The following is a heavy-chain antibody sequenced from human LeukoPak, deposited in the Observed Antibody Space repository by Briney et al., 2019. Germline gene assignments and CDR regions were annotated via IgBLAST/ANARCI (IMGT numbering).Heavy chain of an antibody. CDR3: VRDYQFIQEV. CDR2: ISTDGKGT. D-gene: IGHD2-2*01. Sequence: GGSLRLSCVASGFTFSNYWMLWVRQAPGKGLMWVSLISTDGKGTRYAESVKGRFTISRDNAKNALYLQMDILRVEDTALYFCVRDYQFIQEVWGQGTTVTVSS. CDR1: GFTFSNYW. V-gene: IGHV3-74*01. J-gene: IGHJ6*02.